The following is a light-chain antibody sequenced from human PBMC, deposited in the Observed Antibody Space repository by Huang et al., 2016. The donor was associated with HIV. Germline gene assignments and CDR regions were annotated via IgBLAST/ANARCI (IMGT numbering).Light chain of an antibody. CDR3: QQSYTTPVT. Sequence: IQMIQSPSSLSASVGDRVTITCRASQTIKYYLNWYQQKPGKAPDLLIYAASSLHSGVPSRFSGSGSGTDFTLTISSLQPEDFATYYCQQSYTTPVTFGGGTKVEI. CDR2: AAS. CDR1: QTIKYY. V-gene: IGKV1-39*01. J-gene: IGKJ4*01.